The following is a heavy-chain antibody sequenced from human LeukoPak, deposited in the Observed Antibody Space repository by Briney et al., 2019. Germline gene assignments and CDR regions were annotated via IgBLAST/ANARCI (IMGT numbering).Heavy chain of an antibody. D-gene: IGHD2-15*01. V-gene: IGHV3-7*03. CDR3: AKGGHPTRYYYGMDV. J-gene: IGHJ6*02. CDR2: IKQDGSEK. CDR1: GFTFSSYW. Sequence: GGSLRLSCAASGFTFSSYWISWVRQAPGKGLEWVANIKQDGSEKYYVDSVKGRFTISRDNAKNSLFLQMNSLRTEDTALYYCAKGGHPTRYYYGMDVWGQGTTVTVSS.